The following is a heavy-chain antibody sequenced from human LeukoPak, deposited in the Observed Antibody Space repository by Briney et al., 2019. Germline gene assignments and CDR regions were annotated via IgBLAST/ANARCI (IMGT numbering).Heavy chain of an antibody. J-gene: IGHJ4*02. CDR3: ARDFGYYFDY. Sequence: PGGSLRLSCAASGFTFSSYSMNWVRQAPGKGLEWVSFISTSSSYIHNADSVKGRFTISRDNAKNSLYLQMNSLRAEDTAVYYCARDFGYYFDYWGQGTLVTVSS. CDR1: GFTFSSYS. V-gene: IGHV3-21*01. D-gene: IGHD2-2*03. CDR2: ISTSSSYI.